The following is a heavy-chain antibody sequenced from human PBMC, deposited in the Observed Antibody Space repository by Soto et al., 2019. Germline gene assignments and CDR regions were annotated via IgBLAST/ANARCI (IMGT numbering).Heavy chain of an antibody. V-gene: IGHV3-21*01. J-gene: IGHJ6*02. CDR1: GFTFSSYS. D-gene: IGHD5-18*01. CDR2: ISSSSSYI. Sequence: EVQLVESGGGLVKPGGSLRLSCAASGFTFSSYSMNWVRQAPGKGLEWVSSISSSSSYIYYADSVKGRFTLSRDNAKNSLYLQMNSLRAEDTAVYYCARDTPTAQISGYYGMDVWGQGTTVTVSS. CDR3: ARDTPTAQISGYYGMDV.